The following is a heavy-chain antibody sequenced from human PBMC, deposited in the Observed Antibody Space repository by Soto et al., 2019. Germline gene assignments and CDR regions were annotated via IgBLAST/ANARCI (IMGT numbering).Heavy chain of an antibody. J-gene: IGHJ4*02. CDR2: IYYSGST. CDR3: ARHTPAISISDH. V-gene: IGHV4-39*01. D-gene: IGHD2-15*01. CDR1: GGSISSYY. Sequence: SETLSLTWIVSGGSISSYYWGWIRQPPGKGLEWIGSIYYSGSTYYNPSLKSRVTISVDTSKNQFSLKLSSVTAADTAVYYCARHTPAISISDHWGQGTLVTVSS.